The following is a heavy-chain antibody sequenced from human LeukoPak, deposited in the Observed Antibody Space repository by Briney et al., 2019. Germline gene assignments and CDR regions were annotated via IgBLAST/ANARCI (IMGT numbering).Heavy chain of an antibody. Sequence: QPGGSLRLSCAASGFTFSSYGMHWVRQAPGKGLEWVAFIRYDGSNKYYADSVKGRFTTSRDNSKNTLYLQMNSLRAEDTAVYYCAKGVDYYGSGASVYWGQGTLVTVSS. V-gene: IGHV3-30*02. CDR2: IRYDGSNK. J-gene: IGHJ4*02. D-gene: IGHD3-10*01. CDR1: GFTFSSYG. CDR3: AKGVDYYGSGASVY.